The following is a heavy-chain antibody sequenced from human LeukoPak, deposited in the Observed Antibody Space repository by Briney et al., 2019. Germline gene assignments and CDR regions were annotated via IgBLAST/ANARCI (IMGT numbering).Heavy chain of an antibody. J-gene: IGHJ4*02. CDR3: ARDPGLLEDPYYFDY. Sequence: PGGSLRLSCAASGFTFSSYGMHWVRQAPGKGLEWVAVISYDGSNKYYADSVKGRFTISRDNSKNTLYLQMNSLRAEDTAVYYCARDPGLLEDPYYFDYWGQGTLVTVSS. CDR1: GFTFSSYG. CDR2: ISYDGSNK. D-gene: IGHD1-1*01. V-gene: IGHV3-30*19.